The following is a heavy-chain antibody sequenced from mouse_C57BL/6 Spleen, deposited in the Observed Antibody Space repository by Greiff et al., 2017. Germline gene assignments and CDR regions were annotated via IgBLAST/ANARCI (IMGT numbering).Heavy chain of an antibody. CDR3: ARVAFITTVVAHWYFDV. Sequence: QVQLQQSGAELARPGASVKLSCKASGYTFTSYGISWVKQRTGQGLEWIGEIYPRSGNTYYNEKFKGKATLTADKSSSTAYMELRSLTSEDSAVYFCARVAFITTVVAHWYFDVWGTGTTVTVSS. J-gene: IGHJ1*03. D-gene: IGHD1-1*01. CDR1: GYTFTSYG. V-gene: IGHV1-81*01. CDR2: IYPRSGNT.